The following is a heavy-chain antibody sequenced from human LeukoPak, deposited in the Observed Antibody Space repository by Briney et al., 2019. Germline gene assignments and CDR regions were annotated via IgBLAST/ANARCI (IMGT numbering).Heavy chain of an antibody. CDR3: ARSSGYDSDYFDY. V-gene: IGHV1-2*02. Sequence: ASVKVSCKASGYTFTGYYTHWVRQAPGQGLEWMGWINPNSGSTNYQGRVTMTRDTSISTAYMELSRLRSDDTAVYYCARSSGYDSDYFDYWGQGTLVTVSS. J-gene: IGHJ4*02. CDR2: INPNSGST. CDR1: GYTFTGYY. D-gene: IGHD5-12*01.